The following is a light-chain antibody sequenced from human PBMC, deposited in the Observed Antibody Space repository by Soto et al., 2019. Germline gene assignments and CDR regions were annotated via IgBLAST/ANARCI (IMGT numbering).Light chain of an antibody. V-gene: IGKV1-27*01. J-gene: IGKJ5*01. Sequence: DIQMTQSPSSLSASLGDIVTITCLASQDISDYLAWHQQKPGNPPNLLISAASTLQSGVPSRFRGSGAGTDFTLTITSLQPEDVATYYCQQSYSTPITLGQGTRLEIK. CDR3: QQSYSTPIT. CDR1: QDISDY. CDR2: AAS.